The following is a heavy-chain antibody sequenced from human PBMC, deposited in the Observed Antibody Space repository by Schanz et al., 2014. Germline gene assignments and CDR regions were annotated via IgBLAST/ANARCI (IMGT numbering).Heavy chain of an antibody. D-gene: IGHD2-21*02. CDR1: GFKFTDYA. V-gene: IGHV3-21*01. CDR2: ISSSSSYI. J-gene: IGHJ6*03. Sequence: EMQLLESGGGLAQPGGSLRLSCAASGFKFTDYAMTWVRQAPGKGLEWVSSISSSSSYISYADSVKGRFTISRDNAKNSLYLQMNSLRAEDTAVYYCARPSDSSWYMDVWGKGTTVTVSS. CDR3: ARPSDSSWYMDV.